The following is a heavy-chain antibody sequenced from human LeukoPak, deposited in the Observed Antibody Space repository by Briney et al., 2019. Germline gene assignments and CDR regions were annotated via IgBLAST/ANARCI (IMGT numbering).Heavy chain of an antibody. CDR1: GGSISGYY. CDR2: IYYSGST. Sequence: KPSETLSHTCTVSGGSISGYYWSWIRQPPGKGLEWIGYIYYSGSTNYNPSLKSRITISVDTSKNQFSLKLSSVTAADTAVYYCARSYCSTTSCSEFDYWGQGTLVTVSS. D-gene: IGHD2-2*01. V-gene: IGHV4-59*01. J-gene: IGHJ4*02. CDR3: ARSYCSTTSCSEFDY.